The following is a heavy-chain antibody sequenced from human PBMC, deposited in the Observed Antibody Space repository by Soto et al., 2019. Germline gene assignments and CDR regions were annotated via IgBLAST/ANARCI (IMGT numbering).Heavy chain of an antibody. Sequence: EVQLVESGGGLVQPGGSLRLSCAASGFTFSSYAMHWVRQAPGEGLEYVSAISSNGGSTYYANSVKGRFTISRDNSKNTLYLQMGSLRAEDMAVYYCARGDCSSTSCYVGTLDDWCQGTLVTVSS. CDR1: GFTFSSYA. D-gene: IGHD2-2*01. CDR2: ISSNGGST. J-gene: IGHJ4*02. V-gene: IGHV3-64*01. CDR3: ARGDCSSTSCYVGTLDD.